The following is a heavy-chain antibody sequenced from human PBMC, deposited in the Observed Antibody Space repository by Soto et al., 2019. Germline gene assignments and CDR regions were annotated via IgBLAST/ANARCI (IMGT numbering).Heavy chain of an antibody. J-gene: IGHJ4*02. Sequence: SVKVSCKASGGTFNTYTISGVRQAPGQGLEWMGRIIPLLGITKNAQKFQGRVTITADTSTSTAYMELISLTSDDTAVYYCAREESGTVAGINYWGQGTLVTVSS. V-gene: IGHV1-69*04. CDR1: GGTFNTYT. CDR2: IIPLLGIT. D-gene: IGHD6-19*01. CDR3: AREESGTVAGINY.